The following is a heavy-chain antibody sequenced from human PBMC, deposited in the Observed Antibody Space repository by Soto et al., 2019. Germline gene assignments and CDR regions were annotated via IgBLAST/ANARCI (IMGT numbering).Heavy chain of an antibody. CDR3: ARELYYYGSVSYYNRDYYYYYGMDV. CDR1: GGTCRSYG. CDR2: IWYDGSNK. D-gene: IGHD3-10*01. J-gene: IGHJ6*02. V-gene: IGHV3-33*01. Sequence: GGSLRLSWTAAGGTCRSYGRRWVSQAQDKGLEWVADIWYDGSNKYYADSVKGRFTISRDNSKNTLYLQMNSLRAEDTAVYYCARELYYYGSVSYYNRDYYYYYGMDVWGQGTTVTVSS.